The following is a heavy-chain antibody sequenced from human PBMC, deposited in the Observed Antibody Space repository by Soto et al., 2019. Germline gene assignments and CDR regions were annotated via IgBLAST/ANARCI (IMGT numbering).Heavy chain of an antibody. V-gene: IGHV4-39*01. CDR2: IYYSGST. J-gene: IGHJ5*02. D-gene: IGHD2-2*02. CDR3: ARHIVVVPAAISWFDP. CDR1: GGSISSSRSY. Sequence: PSETLSLTCIVSGGSISSSRSYWGWFRQPPGMGLEWIGSIYYSGSTYYNRSLKSRVTISVDTSKNQFSLKLTSVTASDTAVYYCARHIVVVPAAISWFDPWGQGTQVTLSS.